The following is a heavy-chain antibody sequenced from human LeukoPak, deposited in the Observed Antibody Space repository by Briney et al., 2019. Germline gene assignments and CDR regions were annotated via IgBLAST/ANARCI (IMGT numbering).Heavy chain of an antibody. CDR2: IYYSGST. Sequence: SETLSLTCTVSGGSFSSYYWSWIRQPPGKGLEWIGYIYYSGSTNYNPPLKSRVTISVDTSKNQFSLKLSSVTAADTAVYYCARGPRVYCSGGSCYEFDYWGQGTLVTVSS. J-gene: IGHJ4*02. CDR1: GGSFSSYY. V-gene: IGHV4-59*01. D-gene: IGHD2-15*01. CDR3: ARGPRVYCSGGSCYEFDY.